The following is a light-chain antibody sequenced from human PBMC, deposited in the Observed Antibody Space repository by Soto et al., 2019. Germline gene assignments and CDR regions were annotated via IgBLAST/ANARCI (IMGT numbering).Light chain of an antibody. J-gene: IGKJ4*01. CDR2: DAS. V-gene: IGKV3-11*01. Sequence: EXXXTQSXATXSLSPGERATLSCRASQSISSYLAWYQHKPGQAPRLLIYDASNRATGIPARFSGSGSGTDFTLTISSLEPEDFAVYYCQQRINWPPLTFGGGTKVEIK. CDR3: QQRINWPPLT. CDR1: QSISSY.